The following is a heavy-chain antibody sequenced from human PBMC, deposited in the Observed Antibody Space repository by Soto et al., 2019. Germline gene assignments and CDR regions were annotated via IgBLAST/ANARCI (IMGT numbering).Heavy chain of an antibody. V-gene: IGHV3-9*01. CDR3: VRDDAFDL. J-gene: IGHJ3*01. Sequence: EVQLVESGGGLVQPGRFLRLYCAASGFTFDAYPMHWVRQAPGKGLEWVAGLAWDGGSIGYVDTVEGRFTISRDNAKNSLYLQMSSLRDEDTALYYSVRDDAFDLWGQGTQVTVSS. CDR2: LAWDGGSI. CDR1: GFTFDAYP.